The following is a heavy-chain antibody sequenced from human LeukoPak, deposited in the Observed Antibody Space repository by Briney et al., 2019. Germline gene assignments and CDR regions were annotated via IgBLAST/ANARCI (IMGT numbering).Heavy chain of an antibody. D-gene: IGHD3-3*01. CDR1: GYTFTGYG. CDR3: ARGITIFGVATETYYYYMDV. V-gene: IGHV1-18*01. Sequence: GASVKVSCKASGYTFTGYGISWVRQAPGQGLEWMGWISAYNGNTNYAQKLQGRVTMTTDTSTSTAYMELRSLRSDDTAVYYCARGITIFGVATETYYYYMDVWGKGTTVTVSS. J-gene: IGHJ6*03. CDR2: ISAYNGNT.